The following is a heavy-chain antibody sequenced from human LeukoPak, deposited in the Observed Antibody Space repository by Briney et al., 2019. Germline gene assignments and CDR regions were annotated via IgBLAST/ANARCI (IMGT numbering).Heavy chain of an antibody. CDR3: ARVFDSYYYGSGSYYY. CDR2: ISAYNGNT. V-gene: IGHV1-18*01. J-gene: IGHJ4*02. Sequence: ASVKVSCKASGYTFTSYGISWVRQAPGQGLEWMGWISAYNGNTNYAQRLQGRVTMTTDTSTSTAYMELRSLRSDDTAVYYCARVFDSYYYGSGSYYYWGQGTLVTVSS. CDR1: GYTFTSYG. D-gene: IGHD3-10*01.